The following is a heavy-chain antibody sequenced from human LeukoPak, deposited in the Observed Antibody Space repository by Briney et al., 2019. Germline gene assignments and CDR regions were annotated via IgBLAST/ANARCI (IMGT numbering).Heavy chain of an antibody. V-gene: IGHV3-30*04. CDR1: GFTFSSYA. D-gene: IGHD6-13*01. CDR3: ARPLGAAAGYFDY. CDR2: ISYDGSNK. J-gene: IGHJ4*02. Sequence: PGGSLRLSCTVSGFTFSSYAMRWVRQAPGKGLEWVAVISYDGSNKYYADSVKGRFTISRDNSKNTLYLQMNSLRAEDTAVYYCARPLGAAAGYFDYWGQGTLVTVSS.